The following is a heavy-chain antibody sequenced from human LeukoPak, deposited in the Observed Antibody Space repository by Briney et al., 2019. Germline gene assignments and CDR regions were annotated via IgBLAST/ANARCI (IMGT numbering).Heavy chain of an antibody. J-gene: IGHJ6*02. CDR3: ARDEQLEYYGMDV. V-gene: IGHV3-23*01. CDR1: GFTFSSYA. D-gene: IGHD6-13*01. Sequence: GGSLRLSCAASGFTFSSYAMSWVRQAPGKGLEWVSAISGSGGSTYYADSVKGRFTISRDNSKNTLYLQMNSLRAEDTAVYYCARDEQLEYYGMDVWGQGTTVTVSS. CDR2: ISGSGGST.